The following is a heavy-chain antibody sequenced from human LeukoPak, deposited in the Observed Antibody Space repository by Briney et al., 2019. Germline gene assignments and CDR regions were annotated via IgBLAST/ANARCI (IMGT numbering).Heavy chain of an antibody. D-gene: IGHD5-18*01. Sequence: SETLSLTCTVSGGSISSGDYYWSWIRQPPGKGLEWIGYMYYSGSTYYNPSLKSRATISVDTSKNQFSLKLSSVTAADTAVYYCARVAMTWGIDYWGQGTLVTVSS. CDR2: MYYSGST. CDR1: GGSISSGDYY. CDR3: ARVAMTWGIDY. V-gene: IGHV4-30-4*01. J-gene: IGHJ4*02.